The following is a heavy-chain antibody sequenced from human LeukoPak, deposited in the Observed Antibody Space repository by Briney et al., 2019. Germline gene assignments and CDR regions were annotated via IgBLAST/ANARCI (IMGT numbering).Heavy chain of an antibody. V-gene: IGHV1-2*04. D-gene: IGHD3-16*02. CDR2: INPNSGGT. Sequence: ASVKVSCKASGYTFTYYYMHWVRQAPGQGLEWMGWINPNSGGTKYAQKFQGWVTMTRDTSISTAYMELSRLRSDDTAVYYCARGGPYYDYVWGSYRSATFDYWGQGTLVTVSS. J-gene: IGHJ4*02. CDR1: GYTFTYYY. CDR3: ARGGPYYDYVWGSYRSATFDY.